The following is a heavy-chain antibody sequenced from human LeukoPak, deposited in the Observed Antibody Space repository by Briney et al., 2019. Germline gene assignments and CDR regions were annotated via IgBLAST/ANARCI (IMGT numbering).Heavy chain of an antibody. D-gene: IGHD6-19*01. J-gene: IGHJ6*02. V-gene: IGHV3-7*01. CDR3: ARDSLMAGFYYGMDV. CDR2: IKQDGSEK. Sequence: PGGSLRLSCAASGFTFSSYWMSCVRQAPGKGLEWVANIKQDGSEKYYVDSVKGRFTISRDNAKNSLYLQMNSLRAEDTAVYYCARDSLMAGFYYGMDVWGQGTTVTVSS. CDR1: GFTFSSYW.